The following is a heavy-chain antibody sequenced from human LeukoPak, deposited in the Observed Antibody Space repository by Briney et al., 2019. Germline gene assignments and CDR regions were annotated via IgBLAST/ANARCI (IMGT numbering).Heavy chain of an antibody. Sequence: GGSLRLSCAASGFTFSNAWMNWVRQAPGKGLEWVGRIKSKTDGGTTDYAAPVKGRFTISRDDSKNTLYLQMNSLKTEDTAVYYCTTDYALSYYGSGSYYWWGQGTLVTVSS. J-gene: IGHJ4*02. CDR1: GFTFSNAW. CDR2: IKSKTDGGTT. V-gene: IGHV3-15*07. D-gene: IGHD3-10*01. CDR3: TTDYALSYYGSGSYYW.